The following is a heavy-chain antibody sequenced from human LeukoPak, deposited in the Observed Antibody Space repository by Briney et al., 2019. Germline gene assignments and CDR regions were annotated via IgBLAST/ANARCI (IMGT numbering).Heavy chain of an antibody. J-gene: IGHJ4*02. CDR1: GGSISSSSYY. CDR2: IYYSGST. Sequence: SXTLSLTCTVSGGSISSSSYYWGWIRQPPGKGLEWIVSIYYSGSTYYNPSLKSRFTISVDTSKNQFSLKLSSVTAADTAVYYCARHYYDSSGPIDYWGQGTLVTVSS. D-gene: IGHD3-22*01. V-gene: IGHV4-39*01. CDR3: ARHYYDSSGPIDY.